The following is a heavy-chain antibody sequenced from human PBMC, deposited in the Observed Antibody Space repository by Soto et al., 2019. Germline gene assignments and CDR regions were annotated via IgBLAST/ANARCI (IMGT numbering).Heavy chain of an antibody. V-gene: IGHV4-30-4*01. D-gene: IGHD2-2*01. CDR2: IYYSGST. Sequence: SETLSLTCTVSGGSISSGDYYWSWIRQPPGKGLEWIGYIYYSGSTYYNPSLKGRVTISVDTSKNQFSLKLSSVTAADTAVYYCARATIVLVPAAMVSHWFDPWGQGTLVTVSS. J-gene: IGHJ5*02. CDR3: ARATIVLVPAAMVSHWFDP. CDR1: GGSISSGDYY.